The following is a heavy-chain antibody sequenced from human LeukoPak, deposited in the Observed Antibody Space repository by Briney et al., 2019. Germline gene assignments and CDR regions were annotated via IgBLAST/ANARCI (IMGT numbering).Heavy chain of an antibody. CDR2: IYYSGST. D-gene: IGHD4-17*01. CDR3: AREAHYGDYLIDY. Sequence: SETLSLTCTVSGGSVSSGSYYWSWIRQPPGKGLEWIGYIYYSGSTNYNPSLKSRVTISVGTSKNQFSLKLSSVTAADTAVYYCAREAHYGDYLIDYWGQGTLVTVSS. CDR1: GGSVSSGSYY. J-gene: IGHJ4*02. V-gene: IGHV4-61*01.